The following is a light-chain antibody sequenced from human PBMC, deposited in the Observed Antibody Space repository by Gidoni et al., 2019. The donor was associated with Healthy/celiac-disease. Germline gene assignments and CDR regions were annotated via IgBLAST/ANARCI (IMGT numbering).Light chain of an antibody. V-gene: IGKV1-33*01. Sequence: IQMAQSRSSLSASVGDRVTITCQASQDISNYLNWYQQKPGKAPKLLIYDASNLETGVPSRFSGSGSGTDFTFTISSLQPEDIATYYCQQYDNLPPYTFGQGTKLEIK. CDR2: DAS. J-gene: IGKJ2*01. CDR3: QQYDNLPPYT. CDR1: QDISNY.